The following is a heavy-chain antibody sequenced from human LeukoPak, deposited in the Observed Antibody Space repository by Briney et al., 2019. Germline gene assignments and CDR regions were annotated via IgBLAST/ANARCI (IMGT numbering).Heavy chain of an antibody. V-gene: IGHV4-4*02. Sequence: SETLSLTCAVSGGSISSSNWWSWIRQPPGKGLEWIGEINHSGSTNYNPSLKSRVTISVDTSKNQFSLKLSSVTAADTAVYYCARVRYSSSSVIDYWGQGTLVTVSS. J-gene: IGHJ4*02. CDR1: GGSISSSNW. CDR2: INHSGST. D-gene: IGHD6-6*01. CDR3: ARVRYSSSSVIDY.